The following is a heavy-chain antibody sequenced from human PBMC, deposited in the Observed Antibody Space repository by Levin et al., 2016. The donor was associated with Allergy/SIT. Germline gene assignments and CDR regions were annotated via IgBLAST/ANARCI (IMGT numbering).Heavy chain of an antibody. V-gene: IGHV1/OR15-3*02. CDR3: ARVGYTWNDKWFDP. J-gene: IGHJ5*02. CDR2: IDGGNGHT. D-gene: IGHD1-1*01. Sequence: WVRQAPGQRLEWMGRIDGGNGHTEFLEKFQGRVTITRDTSASTVYLQMTSLKFDDTAVYFCARVGYTWNDKWFDPWGQGTLVTVSS.